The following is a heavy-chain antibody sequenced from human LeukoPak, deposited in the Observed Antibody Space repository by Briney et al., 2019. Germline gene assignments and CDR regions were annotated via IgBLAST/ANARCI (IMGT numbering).Heavy chain of an antibody. CDR2: VTYDGNNQ. J-gene: IGHJ4*02. V-gene: IGHV3-30-3*01. CDR1: GFTFNNYA. D-gene: IGHD6-19*01. Sequence: GGSLRLSCAASGFTFNNYAIHWVRQAPGKGLEWLAVVTYDGNNQYYADSVKGRFTVSRDNSRNTVNLQMNSLRGEDTAVYYCARAPVRGAVAGVDYWGQGTLVTVSS. CDR3: ARAPVRGAVAGVDY.